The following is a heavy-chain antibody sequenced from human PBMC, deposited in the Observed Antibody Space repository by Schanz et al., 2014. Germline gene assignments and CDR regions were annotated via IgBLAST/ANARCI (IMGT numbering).Heavy chain of an antibody. D-gene: IGHD5-12*01. CDR1: GFTASSHS. Sequence: GQLVESGGGLVKPGGSLRLSCGVSGFTASSHSMNWVRQAPGKGLEWVSSISSRSSHIYYADSVKGRFTVSRDNAKNTLYLQLNSLRAEDTAVYYCARDFHGYGPHLDYWGQGSLVTVSS. J-gene: IGHJ4*02. CDR3: ARDFHGYGPHLDY. V-gene: IGHV3-21*01. CDR2: ISSRSSHI.